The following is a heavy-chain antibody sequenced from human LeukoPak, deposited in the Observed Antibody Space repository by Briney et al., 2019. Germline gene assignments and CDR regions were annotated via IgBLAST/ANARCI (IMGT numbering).Heavy chain of an antibody. Sequence: PSETLSLTCTVSGGSINSYYWSWIRQPPGKGLEWIGYISYSGSTNYNPSLKSRVTMSIDTSKNQFSLELSSVTAADTAVYYCARLIAAADYYYYGMDVWGQGTTVTVSS. J-gene: IGHJ6*02. V-gene: IGHV4-59*01. CDR3: ARLIAAADYYYYGMDV. CDR2: ISYSGST. D-gene: IGHD6-13*01. CDR1: GGSINSYY.